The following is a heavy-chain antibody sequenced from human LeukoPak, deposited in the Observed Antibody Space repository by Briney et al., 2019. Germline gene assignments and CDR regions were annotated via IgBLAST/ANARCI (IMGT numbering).Heavy chain of an antibody. CDR2: INPNSGDR. CDR1: GYTFTGYY. V-gene: IGHV1-2*02. Sequence: ASVKVSCKASGYTFTGYYMHWVRQAPGQGLEWMGWINPNSGDRNYAQKFQGRVTMTRDTSRSTAYMELSSLRSDDTAKYYCARASSRPFDYWGQGTLVTVSS. CDR3: ARASSRPFDY. J-gene: IGHJ4*02. D-gene: IGHD6-13*01.